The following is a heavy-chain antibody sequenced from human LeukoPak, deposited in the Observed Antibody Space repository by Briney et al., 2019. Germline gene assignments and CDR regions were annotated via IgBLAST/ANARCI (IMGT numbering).Heavy chain of an antibody. Sequence: GSLRLSCAASGFTFSSYAMTWVRQAPGKGLEWVSSISVNGGTTYYADSVKGRFTISRDSSKNTLYLQMNSLRAEDTAVYYCVKGGGNVRRYFEYWGQGTLVTVPS. J-gene: IGHJ4*02. CDR3: VKGGGNVRRYFEY. CDR2: ISVNGGTT. CDR1: GFTFSSYA. D-gene: IGHD4-23*01. V-gene: IGHV3-23*01.